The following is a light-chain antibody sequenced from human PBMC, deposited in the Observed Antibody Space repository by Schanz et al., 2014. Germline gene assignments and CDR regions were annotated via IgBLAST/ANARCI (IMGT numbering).Light chain of an antibody. V-gene: IGLV2-8*01. J-gene: IGLJ3*02. Sequence: QSALTQPPSASGSPGQSVTISCTGTSSDVGGYNYVSWYQQHPGKAPKLMIYEVSKRPSGVSNRFSGSKSGNTASLAISGLQSEDEADYHCAAWDDSLQGWVFGGGTKLTVL. CDR1: SSDVGGYNY. CDR2: EVS. CDR3: AAWDDSLQGWV.